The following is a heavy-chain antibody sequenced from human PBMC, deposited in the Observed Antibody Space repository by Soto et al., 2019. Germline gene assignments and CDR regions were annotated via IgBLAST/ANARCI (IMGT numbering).Heavy chain of an antibody. D-gene: IGHD5-18*01. Sequence: QVQLVESGGGVVQPGRSLRLSCAASGFTFSSYAMHWVRQAPGKGLEWVAVISYDGSNKYYADSVKGRFTISRDNSKNTLYLQMNSLRAEDTAVYYCAGAMGSQHTYWGQGTLVTVSS. V-gene: IGHV3-30-3*01. CDR2: ISYDGSNK. CDR3: AGAMGSQHTY. CDR1: GFTFSSYA. J-gene: IGHJ4*02.